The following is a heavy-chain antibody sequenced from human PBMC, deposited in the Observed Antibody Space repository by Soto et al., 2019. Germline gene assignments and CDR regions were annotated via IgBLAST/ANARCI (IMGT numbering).Heavy chain of an antibody. CDR2: LYYTGRT. D-gene: IGHD1-1*01. J-gene: IGHJ5*02. Sequence: QVQLQESGPGLAKPSETLSLTCTVSGGSIRGYYWSWIRQTPGKGLEWIGQLYYTGRTTYNPSLKSRVTISVDTSKKHFSLELSSVTAGDAAMYYCAMTKTTLCNWFDPWGQGTQVTVSS. CDR1: GGSIRGYY. CDR3: AMTKTTLCNWFDP. V-gene: IGHV4-59*08.